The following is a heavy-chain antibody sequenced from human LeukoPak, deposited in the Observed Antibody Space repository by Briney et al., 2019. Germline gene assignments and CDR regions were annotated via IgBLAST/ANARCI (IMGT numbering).Heavy chain of an antibody. CDR1: GGTFSSYA. D-gene: IGHD3-22*01. CDR3: ARDPASITMIVVAPRYFDY. J-gene: IGHJ4*02. CDR2: IIPILGIA. V-gene: IGHV1-69*04. Sequence: PWASVKVSCKASGGTFSSYAISWVRQAPGQGLEWMGRIIPILGIANYAQKFQGRVTITADKSTSTAYMELSSLRSEDTAVYYCARDPASITMIVVAPRYFDYWGQGTLVTVSS.